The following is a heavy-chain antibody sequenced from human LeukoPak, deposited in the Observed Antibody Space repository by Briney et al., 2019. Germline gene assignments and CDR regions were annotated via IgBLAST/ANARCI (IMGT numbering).Heavy chain of an antibody. CDR1: GFTFSTYA. J-gene: IGHJ4*02. D-gene: IGHD3-10*01. CDR3: ARVGVAYYYGSGSYLGYYFDY. Sequence: GGSLRLSCAASGFTFSTYAMHWVRQAPGKGLEWVAVIPYDGSNKYYADSVKGRFTISRENSKNRLYLQMNSLRAEDTAVYYCARVGVAYYYGSGSYLGYYFDYWGQGTLVTVSS. CDR2: IPYDGSNK. V-gene: IGHV3-30*04.